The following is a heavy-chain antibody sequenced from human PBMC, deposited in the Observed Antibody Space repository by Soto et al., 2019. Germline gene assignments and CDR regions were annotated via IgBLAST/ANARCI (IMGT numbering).Heavy chain of an antibody. V-gene: IGHV3-23*01. CDR3: AKDESRRNRRYFDL. CDR1: GFTFSSYA. CDR2: VSGSGGST. J-gene: IGHJ2*01. D-gene: IGHD4-4*01. Sequence: EVQLLGSGGGLVQPGGSLRLSCAASGFTFSSYAMSWVRQAPGKGLEWVSAVSGSGGSTYYADSVKGRFTISRDNSKNTLYLQMNSLRVEDTAVYYCAKDESRRNRRYFDLWGRGTLVTVSS.